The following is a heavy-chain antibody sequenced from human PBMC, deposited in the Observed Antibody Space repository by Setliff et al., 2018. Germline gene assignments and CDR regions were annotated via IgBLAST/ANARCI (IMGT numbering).Heavy chain of an antibody. CDR2: IYHSGST. J-gene: IGHJ4*02. CDR1: GGSIRSSVSGSITSTSYY. D-gene: IGHD6-6*01. Sequence: SETLPLTCTVSGGSIRSSVSGSITSTSYYWAWIRQSPGKGLEWIGEIYHSGSTNYNPSLKSRVTISIDTSRDQFSLKLISMIAADTAVYYCARGRNIAARLLDSWGQGTLVTVSS. V-gene: IGHV4-39*07. CDR3: ARGRNIAARLLDS.